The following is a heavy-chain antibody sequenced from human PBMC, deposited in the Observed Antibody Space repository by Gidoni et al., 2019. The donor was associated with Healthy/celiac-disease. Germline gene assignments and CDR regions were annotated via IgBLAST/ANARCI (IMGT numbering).Heavy chain of an antibody. CDR2: ISYDGSNK. V-gene: IGHV3-30-3*01. Sequence: QVQLVESGGGVVQPGRSLRLSCAASGFTFSSYAMHWVRQAPGKGLEWVAFISYDGSNKYYADSVKGRFTISRDNSKNTLYLQMNSLRAEDTAVYYCAREGQWELRDAFDIWGQGTMVTVSS. D-gene: IGHD1-26*01. CDR3: AREGQWELRDAFDI. CDR1: GFTFSSYA. J-gene: IGHJ3*02.